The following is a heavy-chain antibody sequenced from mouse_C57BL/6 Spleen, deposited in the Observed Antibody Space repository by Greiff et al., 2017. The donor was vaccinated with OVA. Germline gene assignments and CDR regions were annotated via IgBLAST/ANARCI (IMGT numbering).Heavy chain of an antibody. D-gene: IGHD3-2*02. CDR2: TWWDDDK. J-gene: IGHJ3*01. CDR1: GFSLSTSGMG. V-gene: IGHV8-8*01. Sequence: QVTLKESGPGILQPSQTLSLTCSFSGFSLSTSGMGVGWIRQPPGKGLEWLVYTWWDDDKYYKPVLKRRPIISKDTSKNQVFLKIANRDTADAATYYCARKGGDSSDYRAWFAYWGQGTLVTVSA. CDR3: ARKGGDSSDYRAWFAY.